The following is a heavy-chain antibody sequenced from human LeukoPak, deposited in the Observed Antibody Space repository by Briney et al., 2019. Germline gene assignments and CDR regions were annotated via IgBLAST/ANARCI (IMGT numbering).Heavy chain of an antibody. CDR3: ARVVATVTPV. CDR1: GFTFSRDW. V-gene: IGHV3-7*04. Sequence: RGSLGLSCAASGFTFSRDWMSWVREAPGQGLEWVANIKQDGSEKYYVESVKCRFTISRDNAKNSLYLQMNSLRAEDTAVYYCARVVATVTPVWGQGTLVTVSS. J-gene: IGHJ4*02. D-gene: IGHD4-17*01. CDR2: IKQDGSEK.